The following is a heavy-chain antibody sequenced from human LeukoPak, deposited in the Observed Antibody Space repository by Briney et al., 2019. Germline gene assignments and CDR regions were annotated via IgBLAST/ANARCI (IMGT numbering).Heavy chain of an antibody. Sequence: ASVKVSCKASGYTFTAHHMHWVRQAPGQGLEWMGIIDTSDGRSTYAQKYRDRVSMTRDTSSNTVYMEMSSLRYEDTAVYYCARPQYNWNDYDSYPMDVWGQGTTVTVSS. CDR1: GYTFTAHH. CDR2: IDTSDGRS. J-gene: IGHJ6*02. V-gene: IGHV1-46*01. D-gene: IGHD1-1*01. CDR3: ARPQYNWNDYDSYPMDV.